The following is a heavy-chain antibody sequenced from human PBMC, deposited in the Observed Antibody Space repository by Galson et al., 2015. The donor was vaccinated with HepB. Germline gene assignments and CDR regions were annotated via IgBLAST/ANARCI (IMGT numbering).Heavy chain of an antibody. CDR2: IDPSDSYT. J-gene: IGHJ2*01. V-gene: IGHV5-10-1*01. CDR1: GYSFTSYW. D-gene: IGHD5-24*01. CDR3: ARQWRWLQSGDWYFDL. Sequence: SGAEVKKPGESLRISCKGSGYSFTSYWISWVRQMPGKGLEWMGRIDPSDSYTNYSPSFQGHVTISADKSISTAYPQWSSLKASDTAMYYCARQWRWLQSGDWYFDLWGRGTLVTVSS.